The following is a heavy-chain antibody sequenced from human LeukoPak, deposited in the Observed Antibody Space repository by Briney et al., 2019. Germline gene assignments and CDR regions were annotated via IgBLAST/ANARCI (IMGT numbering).Heavy chain of an antibody. CDR3: ARDTYYYNSSAFYHHYYGMDV. V-gene: IGHV3-23*01. D-gene: IGHD3-22*01. J-gene: IGHJ6*02. CDR2: ISGSGGST. CDR1: GFTFSSYA. Sequence: GGSLRLSCAASGFTFSSYAMSWVRQAPGKGLEWVSAISGSGGSTYYADSVKGRFTISRDNAKNTLDLQMNSLRAEDTAVYYCARDTYYYNSSAFYHHYYGMDVWGQGTTVTVSS.